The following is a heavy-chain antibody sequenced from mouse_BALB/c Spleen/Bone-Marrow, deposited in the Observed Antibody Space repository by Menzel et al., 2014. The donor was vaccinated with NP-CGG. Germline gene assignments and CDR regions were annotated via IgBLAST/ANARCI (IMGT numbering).Heavy chain of an antibody. D-gene: IGHD2-14*01. V-gene: IGHV1-14*01. CDR1: GYTFTSYV. J-gene: IGHJ2*01. CDR2: INPYNDGT. Sequence: EVHLVESGPELVKPGASVKMSCKASGYTFTSYVMHWVKQKPGQGLEWIGYINPYNDGTKYNEKFKGMATLTSDRSSSTAYMELSSLTSEDSAVYYCAKGGNYRYDFDYWGQGTTLTVPS. CDR3: AKGGNYRYDFDY.